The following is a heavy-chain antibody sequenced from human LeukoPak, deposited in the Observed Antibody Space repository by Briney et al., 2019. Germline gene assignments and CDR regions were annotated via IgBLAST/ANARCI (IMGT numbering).Heavy chain of an antibody. V-gene: IGHV3-9*01. Sequence: PGGSLRLSCAASGFTFDDYAMHWVRQAPGKGLEWVSGISWNSGSIGYADSVKGRFTISRDNAKNSLYLQMNSLRAEDTALYYCAKDLTGSGGNCDYWGQGTLVTVSS. CDR2: ISWNSGSI. D-gene: IGHD2-15*01. CDR3: AKDLTGSGGNCDY. J-gene: IGHJ4*02. CDR1: GFTFDDYA.